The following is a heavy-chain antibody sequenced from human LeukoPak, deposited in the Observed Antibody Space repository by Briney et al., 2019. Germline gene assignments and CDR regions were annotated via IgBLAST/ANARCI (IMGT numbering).Heavy chain of an antibody. J-gene: IGHJ5*02. D-gene: IGHD3-10*01. CDR2: ISAYNGNT. Sequence: ASVKVSCRASGYTFTSYGISWVRQAPGQGLEWMGWISAYNGNTNYAQKLQGRVTMTTDTSTSTAYMELRSLRSDDTAVYYCARLASDVWFGELSWFDPWGQGTLVTVSS. CDR1: GYTFTSYG. V-gene: IGHV1-18*01. CDR3: ARLASDVWFGELSWFDP.